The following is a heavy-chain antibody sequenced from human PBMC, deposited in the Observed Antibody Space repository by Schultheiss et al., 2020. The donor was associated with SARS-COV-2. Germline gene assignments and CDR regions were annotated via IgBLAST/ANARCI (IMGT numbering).Heavy chain of an antibody. CDR1: GYSISSGYY. Sequence: SETLSLTCAVSGYSISSGYYWGWIRQPPGKGLEWIGEINHSGSTNYNPSLKSRVTISVDTSKNQFSLKLSSVTAADTAVYYCARVWFGELLYPWFDPGAREPWSPSPQ. V-gene: IGHV4-38-2*01. D-gene: IGHD3-10*01. CDR2: INHSGST. J-gene: IGHJ5*02. CDR3: ARVWFGELLYPWFDP.